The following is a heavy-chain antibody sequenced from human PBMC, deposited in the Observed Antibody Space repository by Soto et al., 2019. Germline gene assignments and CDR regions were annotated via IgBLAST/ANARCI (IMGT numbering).Heavy chain of an antibody. CDR3: ATVVGAVPY. CDR1: GYTFTSYA. Sequence: ASVKVSCKTSGYTFTSYAISWVRQAPGQGLEWMGWLSAYNGNTNYAQNLQGRVTVTTGTSTDTAYMELRSLRSDDTAVYYCATVVGAVPYWGQGTLVTVSS. CDR2: LSAYNGNT. D-gene: IGHD1-26*01. J-gene: IGHJ4*02. V-gene: IGHV1-18*01.